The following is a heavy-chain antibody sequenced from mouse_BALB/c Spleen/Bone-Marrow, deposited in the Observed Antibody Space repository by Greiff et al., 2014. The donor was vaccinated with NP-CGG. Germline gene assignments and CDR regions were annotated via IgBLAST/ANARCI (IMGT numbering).Heavy chain of an antibody. J-gene: IGHJ3*01. CDR1: GFNIKDTY. CDR2: IDPANGNT. Sequence: EVKVEESGAELVKPGASVKLSCTASGFNIKDTYMHWVKQRPEQGLEWIGRIDPANGNTKYDPKFQGKATITADTSSNTAYLQLSGLTSEDTAVYYCASYYYGSSSFAYWGQGTMVTVSA. V-gene: IGHV14-3*02. CDR3: ASYYYGSSSFAY. D-gene: IGHD1-1*01.